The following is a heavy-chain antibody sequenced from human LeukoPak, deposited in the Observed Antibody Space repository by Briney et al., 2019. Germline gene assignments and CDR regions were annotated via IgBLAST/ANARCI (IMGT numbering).Heavy chain of an antibody. CDR1: GFTFSSYG. D-gene: IGHD4-17*01. V-gene: IGHV3-33*01. J-gene: IGHJ4*02. CDR3: AIAGTTVILDY. Sequence: GGSLRLSCAASGFTFSSYGMHWVRQAPGKGLEWVAVIWYDGSNKYYADSVKGRFTISRDNSKNTLYLQMNSLRAEDTAVYYCAIAGTTVILDYWGQGTLVTVSS. CDR2: IWYDGSNK.